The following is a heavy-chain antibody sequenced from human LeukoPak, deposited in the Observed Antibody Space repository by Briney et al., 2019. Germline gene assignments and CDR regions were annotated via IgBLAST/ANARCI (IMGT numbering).Heavy chain of an antibody. D-gene: IGHD3-10*01. J-gene: IGHJ5*02. CDR2: IYYSGST. CDR3: ARHEIRIYYGSGTLNWFDP. V-gene: IGHV4-39*01. CDR1: CGSISSSRYY. Sequence: SETLSLTCTVSCGSISSSRYYWGWIRQPPGKGLEWIGSIYYSGSTYYNPSLKSRVTISVDTSKNQFSLKLNSVTAADTAVYYCARHEIRIYYGSGTLNWFDPWGQGTLVTVSS.